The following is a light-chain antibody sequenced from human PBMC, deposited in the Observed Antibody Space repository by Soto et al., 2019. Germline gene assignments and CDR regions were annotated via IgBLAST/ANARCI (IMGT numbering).Light chain of an antibody. J-gene: IGLJ3*02. V-gene: IGLV2-14*01. CDR3: SSYTSNSTLV. CDR1: SSDVGAYNY. Sequence: QSALTQPASVSGSPGQLITISCTGTSSDVGAYNYVSWYQQHPDKAPKLMIFEVSDRPSGVSNRFSGSNSGNTASLTISGLQAEDEADYFCSSYTSNSTLVFGGGTKLTVL. CDR2: EVS.